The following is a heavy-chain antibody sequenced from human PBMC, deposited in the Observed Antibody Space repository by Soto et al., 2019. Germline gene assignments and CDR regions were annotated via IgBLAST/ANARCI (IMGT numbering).Heavy chain of an antibody. CDR3: ARAKVTSLFSYALDV. D-gene: IGHD2-21*02. CDR2: ISSRSDI. J-gene: IGHJ6*02. CDR1: VFTFSTSS. Sequence: GGSLRLSCVGSVFTFSTSSINWVRQAPGKGLEWVSSISSRSDIYYADSVKGRFTISRDNAKNSVSLQMNSLRAEDTAVYYCARAKVTSLFSYALDVWGQGTTVTVSS. V-gene: IGHV3-21*01.